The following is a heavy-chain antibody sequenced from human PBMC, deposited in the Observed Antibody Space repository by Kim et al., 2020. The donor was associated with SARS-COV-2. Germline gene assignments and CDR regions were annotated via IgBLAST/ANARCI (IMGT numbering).Heavy chain of an antibody. V-gene: IGHV3-48*01. J-gene: IGHJ2*01. D-gene: IGHD1-26*01. CDR3: TRESFWYFDL. CDR1: GFTFSLYT. Sequence: GGSLRLSCAASGFTFSLYTMNWVRQAPGKGLEWISHISSTSSTIYYADSVKGRLTFSRDNAKNSLYLQMNSLRAEDTAIYFCTRESFWYFDLWGGGTLVTVSS. CDR2: ISSTSSTI.